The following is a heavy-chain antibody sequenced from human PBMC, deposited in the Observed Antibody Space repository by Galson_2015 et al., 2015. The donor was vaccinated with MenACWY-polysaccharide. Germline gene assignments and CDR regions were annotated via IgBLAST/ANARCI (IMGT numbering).Heavy chain of an antibody. Sequence: SLRLSCAASGFTFSSYAMTWVRQAPGKGLEWVSAIRGSGSNTYYADSVKGRFTISRDNSKNTLYLQMNSLRAEDTAVYYCAKDPTAFRSDAARFDHSGQGTLVTVSS. J-gene: IGHJ5*01. CDR3: AKDPTAFRSDAARFDH. CDR1: GFTFSSYA. D-gene: IGHD1-26*01. V-gene: IGHV3-23*01. CDR2: IRGSGSNT.